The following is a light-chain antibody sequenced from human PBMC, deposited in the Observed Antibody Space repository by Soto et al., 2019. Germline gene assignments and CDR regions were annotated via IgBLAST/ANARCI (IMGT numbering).Light chain of an antibody. CDR1: NSDVGGGYTY. CDR2: DVS. Sequence: QSALTQPASVSGSPGQSITISCTETNSDVGGGYTYVAWYQQHPGKAPKLMIYDVSNRPSGVSNRFSGSKSGTTASLTISGLQAEDEADYYCNSYTTTNTLVVFGGGTKLTV. CDR3: NSYTTTNTLVV. J-gene: IGLJ2*01. V-gene: IGLV2-14*01.